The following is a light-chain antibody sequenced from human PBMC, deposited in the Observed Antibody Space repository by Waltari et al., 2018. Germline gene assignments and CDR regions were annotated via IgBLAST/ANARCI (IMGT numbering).Light chain of an antibody. CDR1: GDNVGKHG. Sequence: QAGLTQPPSVSKGLAQTATLTCTGNGDNVGKHGATWLQQFRGHPPKSLSYRNDNRPSGISQGFSAAKSGNTASLTITGLQPEDEADYYCSAWDDGLKVYVFGPGTKVTVL. CDR3: SAWDDGLKVYV. V-gene: IGLV10-54*04. CDR2: RND. J-gene: IGLJ1*01.